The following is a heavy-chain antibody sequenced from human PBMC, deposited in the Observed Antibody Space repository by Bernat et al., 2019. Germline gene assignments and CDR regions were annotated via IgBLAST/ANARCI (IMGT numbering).Heavy chain of an antibody. CDR2: ISYDGSNK. D-gene: IGHD4-17*01. Sequence: QVQLVESGGGVVQPGRSLRLSCAASGFTFSSYAMHWVRQAPGKGLEWVAVISYDGSNKYYADSVKGRFTISRDNSKNTLYLQMNSLRAEDTAVYYCARDTVSLARTAGVFDYWGQGTLVTVSS. V-gene: IGHV3-30-3*01. J-gene: IGHJ4*02. CDR3: ARDTVSLARTAGVFDY. CDR1: GFTFSSYA.